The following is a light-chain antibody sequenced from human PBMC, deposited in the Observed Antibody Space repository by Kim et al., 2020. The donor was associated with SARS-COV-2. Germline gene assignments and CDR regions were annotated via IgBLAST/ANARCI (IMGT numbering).Light chain of an antibody. CDR2: VNSDGSH. V-gene: IGLV4-69*01. J-gene: IGLJ3*02. CDR1: SGHSTYA. CDR3: QAWATGIRV. Sequence: SVKLTCTLSSGHSTYAIAWHQQQPEKGPRYLMNVNSDGSHNKGDGIPDRYSGSSSGAERYLTISSLQAGDEADYYCQAWATGIRVFGGGTQLTVL.